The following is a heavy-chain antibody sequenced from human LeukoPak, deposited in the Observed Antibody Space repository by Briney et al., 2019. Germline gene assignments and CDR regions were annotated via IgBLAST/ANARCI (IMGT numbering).Heavy chain of an antibody. CDR1: GVSISSSEW. J-gene: IGHJ4*02. CDR3: ARHQPGIAAAGLYYFDY. V-gene: IGHV4-4*02. CDR2: IYYSGST. D-gene: IGHD6-13*01. Sequence: PSGTLSLTCAVSGVSISSSEWWIWVRQPPGQGLEWIGYIYYSGSTNYNPSLKSRVTISVDTSKNQFSLKLSSVTAADTAVYYCARHQPGIAAAGLYYFDYWGQGTLVTVSS.